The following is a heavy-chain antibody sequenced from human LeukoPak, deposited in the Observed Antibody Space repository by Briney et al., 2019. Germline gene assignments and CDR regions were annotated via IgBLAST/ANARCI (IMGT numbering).Heavy chain of an antibody. CDR1: GLAFSAHK. CDR3: VVGGSPGY. CDR2: ISTDGYTT. Sequence: GGSLRLSCAASGLAFSAHKMHWVRQAPRKGLVWVSRISTDGYTTDYADFVQGRFTASRDNTKNTWSLEMNSLRAEDTAVYYCVVGGSPGYWGQGTLVTVSS. V-gene: IGHV3-74*01. J-gene: IGHJ4*02. D-gene: IGHD2-15*01.